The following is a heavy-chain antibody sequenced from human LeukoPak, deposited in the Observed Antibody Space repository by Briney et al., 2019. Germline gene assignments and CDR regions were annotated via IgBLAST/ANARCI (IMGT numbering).Heavy chain of an antibody. CDR2: VYWDDDK. V-gene: IGHV2-5*02. D-gene: IGHD1-26*01. Sequence: ESGPTLVKPTQTLTLTCTFSGFSLSTRGVGVGWFRQPPGKALEWLALVYWDDDKRYSSSLRRRLTITKDTSKNQVVLTLTNMDPVDTATYFCAHRDSGTSIYGMDVWGQGTLVTVS. J-gene: IGHJ6*02. CDR1: GFSLSTRGVG. CDR3: AHRDSGTSIYGMDV.